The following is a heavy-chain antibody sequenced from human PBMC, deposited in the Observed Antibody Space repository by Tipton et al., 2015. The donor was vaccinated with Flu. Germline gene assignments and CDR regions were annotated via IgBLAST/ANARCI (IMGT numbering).Heavy chain of an antibody. Sequence: AVLGFTFSSFWMHWVRQAPGKGLVWVARINSDGSSTRYADSVKGRFTISRDNAENTLYLQLNSLRAEDTAVYYCASGRYYGMDVWGQGNTVTVSS. D-gene: IGHD3-10*01. CDR3: ASGRYYGMDV. CDR1: GFTFSSFW. V-gene: IGHV3-74*01. J-gene: IGHJ6*02. CDR2: INSDGSST.